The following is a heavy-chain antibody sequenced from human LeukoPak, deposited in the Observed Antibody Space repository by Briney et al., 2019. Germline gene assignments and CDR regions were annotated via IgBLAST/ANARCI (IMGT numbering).Heavy chain of an antibody. V-gene: IGHV3-48*01. CDR2: IDYGGSVT. Sequence: GGSLRLSCSASGFTFTAYTMNWVRQAPGEGPEWVSYIDYGGSVTHYADSVKGRFTISRDNAENSLYLQMNSLRVEDTAVYYCTRDLEYWSQGVQVTVSS. J-gene: IGHJ4*02. CDR1: GFTFTAYT. CDR3: TRDLEY.